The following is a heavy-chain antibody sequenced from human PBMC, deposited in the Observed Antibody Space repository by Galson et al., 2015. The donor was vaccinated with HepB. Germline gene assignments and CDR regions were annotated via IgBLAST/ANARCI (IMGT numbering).Heavy chain of an antibody. J-gene: IGHJ3*01. Sequence: SLRLSCAASGFVFSNFAMSWVRQTPRKGLEWVSAISARSASAFYADSVELPSTISRDNSKTTLYLQMNNLRADYTALYYCAKTSHDPSVFYYAAYDVWGEGTMVTVSS. CDR1: GFVFSNFA. CDR3: AKTSHDPSVFYYAAYDV. V-gene: IGHV3-23*01. CDR2: ISARSASA. D-gene: IGHD3-22*01.